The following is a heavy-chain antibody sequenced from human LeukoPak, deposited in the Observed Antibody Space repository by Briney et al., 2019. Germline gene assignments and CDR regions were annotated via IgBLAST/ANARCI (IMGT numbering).Heavy chain of an antibody. CDR2: ISGSGTNT. CDR3: AHPTEYSSSWYGNWFDP. V-gene: IGHV3-23*01. D-gene: IGHD6-13*01. Sequence: GGSLRLSCAASGFTFSSYAMSWVRQAPGKGLEWVSVISGSGTNTYYADSVKGRFTISRDNSKNTLYLQMNSLRAEDTAVYYCAHPTEYSSSWYGNWFDPWGQGTLVTVSS. CDR1: GFTFSSYA. J-gene: IGHJ5*02.